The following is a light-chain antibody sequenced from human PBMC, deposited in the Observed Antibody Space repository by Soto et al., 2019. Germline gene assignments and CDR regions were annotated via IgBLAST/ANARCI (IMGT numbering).Light chain of an antibody. CDR3: QLYNDWPYT. J-gene: IGKJ2*01. CDR2: GAS. V-gene: IGKV3-15*01. CDR1: QSISRN. Sequence: EIVMTQSPATLSVSPGERATLSCRASQSISRNLAWYQQKPGQAPRLLLYGASTRATGIPARCSGSGSGTEFTLTIGTMQSEDFAVYYCQLYNDWPYTFGQGTKREIK.